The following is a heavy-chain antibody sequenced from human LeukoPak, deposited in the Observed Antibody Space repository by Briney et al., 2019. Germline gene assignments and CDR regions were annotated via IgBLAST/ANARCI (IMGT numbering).Heavy chain of an antibody. CDR1: GFTFSSYG. CDR2: IWYDGSNK. V-gene: IGHV3-33*06. D-gene: IGHD2-15*01. J-gene: IGHJ4*02. CDR3: AKSGRIGYCSGGSCYLVY. Sequence: GGSLRLSCAASGFTFSSYGMHWVRQAPGKGLEWVAVIWYDGSNKYYADSVKGRFTISRDNSKNTLYLQMNSLRAEDTAVYYCAKSGRIGYCSGGSCYLVYWGQGTLVTVSS.